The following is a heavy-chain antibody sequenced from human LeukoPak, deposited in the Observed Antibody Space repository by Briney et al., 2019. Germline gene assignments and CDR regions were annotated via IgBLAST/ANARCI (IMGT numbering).Heavy chain of an antibody. Sequence: GGSLRHSCAASGFTFSDYYMSWIRQAPGKGLEWVSYISSSGSTIYDADSVKGRFTISRDNAKNSLYLQMNSLRAEDTAVYYCARRLVLLMVYANPPPPKFFDYWGQGTLVTVSS. CDR2: ISSSGSTI. D-gene: IGHD2-8*01. CDR1: GFTFSDYY. CDR3: ARRLVLLMVYANPPPPKFFDY. J-gene: IGHJ4*02. V-gene: IGHV3-11*01.